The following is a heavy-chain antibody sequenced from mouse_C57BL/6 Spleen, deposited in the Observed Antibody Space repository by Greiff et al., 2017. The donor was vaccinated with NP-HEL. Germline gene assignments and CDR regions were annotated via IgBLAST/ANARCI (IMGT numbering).Heavy chain of an antibody. J-gene: IGHJ3*01. V-gene: IGHV1-74*01. CDR2: IHPSDSDT. CDR3: ATITTRGFAY. CDR1: GYTFTSYW. D-gene: IGHD2-4*01. Sequence: QVHVKQPGAELVKPGASVKVSCKASGYTFTSYWMHWVKQRPGQGLEWIGRIHPSDSDTNYNQKFKGKATLTVDKSSSTAYMQLSSLTSEDSAVYYCATITTRGFAYWGQGTLVTVSA.